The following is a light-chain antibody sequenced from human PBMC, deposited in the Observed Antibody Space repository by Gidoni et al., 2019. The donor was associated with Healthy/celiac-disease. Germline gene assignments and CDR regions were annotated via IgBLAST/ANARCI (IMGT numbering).Light chain of an antibody. CDR1: QSVSSN. V-gene: IGKV3-15*01. J-gene: IGKJ1*01. Sequence: TLSVSPGERATLSCRASQSVSSNLAWYQQKPGQAPRLLIYGASSRATGIPARFSGSGSGTEFTLTISSLQSEDFAVYYCQQYNNWLTFGQGTKVEIK. CDR2: GAS. CDR3: QQYNNWLT.